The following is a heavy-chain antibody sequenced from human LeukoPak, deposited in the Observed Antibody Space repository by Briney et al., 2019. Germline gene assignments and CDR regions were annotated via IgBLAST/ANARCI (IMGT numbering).Heavy chain of an antibody. Sequence: SETLSLTCTVSGASISYDYCSWIRQPPGKGLEWVGWISYTGSTKYSSSLNSRATISVDTSKNHFSLKLTSVTAADTAVYYCARFTYYGPFDYWGQGILVPVSA. CDR1: GASISYDY. CDR2: ISYTGST. CDR3: ARFTYYGPFDY. J-gene: IGHJ4*02. V-gene: IGHV4-59*01. D-gene: IGHD2-21*01.